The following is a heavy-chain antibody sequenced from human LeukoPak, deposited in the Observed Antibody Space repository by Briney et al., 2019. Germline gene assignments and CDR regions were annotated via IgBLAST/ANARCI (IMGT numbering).Heavy chain of an antibody. J-gene: IGHJ4*02. CDR3: ARGGNRFDY. V-gene: IGHV3-7*04. CDR1: GFTFSTYW. Sequence: PGGSLRLSCAASGFTFSTYWMSWVRQAPGKGLEWVANIKQDGSEKYRVDSVKGRFTISRDNARNSLSLQMNSLRAEDTAVYYCARGGNRFDYWGQGTLVTVSS. CDR2: IKQDGSEK. D-gene: IGHD1-14*01.